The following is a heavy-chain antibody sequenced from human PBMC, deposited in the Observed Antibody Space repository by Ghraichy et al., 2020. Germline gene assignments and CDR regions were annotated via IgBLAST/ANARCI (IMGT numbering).Heavy chain of an antibody. J-gene: IGHJ4*02. D-gene: IGHD2-2*01. Sequence: GGSLRLSCAASGFTFSNYNMNWVRQAPGKGLEWVSSISGSNSYIHYADSVKGRFTISRDNAKNSLYLQMNSLRAEDTAVYYCARAQPPITNLFNLVLVPAHPFDYWGQGTLVTVSS. V-gene: IGHV3-21*01. CDR3: ARAQPPITNLFNLVLVPAHPFDY. CDR1: GFTFSNYN. CDR2: ISGSNSYI.